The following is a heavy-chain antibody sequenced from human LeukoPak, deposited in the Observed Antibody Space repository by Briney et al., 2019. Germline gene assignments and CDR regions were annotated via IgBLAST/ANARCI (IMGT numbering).Heavy chain of an antibody. CDR3: AASMTTVTSDLDY. J-gene: IGHJ4*02. CDR2: IIPILGIA. D-gene: IGHD4-17*01. Sequence: SVKVSCKASGGTFSSYAISWVRQAPGQGLEWMGRIIPILGIANYAQKSQGRVTITADKSTSTAYMELSSLRSEDTAVYYCAASMTTVTSDLDYWGQGTLVTVSS. CDR1: GGTFSSYA. V-gene: IGHV1-69*04.